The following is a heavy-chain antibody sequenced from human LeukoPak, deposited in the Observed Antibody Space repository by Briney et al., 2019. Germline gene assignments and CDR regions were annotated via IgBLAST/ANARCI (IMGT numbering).Heavy chain of an antibody. Sequence: ASVKVSCKASGGTFSSYAISWARQAPGQGLEWMGRIIPIFGTANYAQKFQGRVTITTDESTSTAYMELSSLRSEDTAVYYCARELDYGDYPFDYWGQGTLVTVSS. V-gene: IGHV1-69*05. D-gene: IGHD4-17*01. CDR2: IIPIFGTA. J-gene: IGHJ4*02. CDR3: ARELDYGDYPFDY. CDR1: GGTFSSYA.